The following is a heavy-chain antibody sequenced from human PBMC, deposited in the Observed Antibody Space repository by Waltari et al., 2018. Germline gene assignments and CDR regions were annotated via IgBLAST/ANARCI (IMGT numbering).Heavy chain of an antibody. CDR2: IWFDGSDK. CDR3: AKDAFGNTYLDF. V-gene: IGHV3-30*02. J-gene: IGHJ4*02. CDR1: GFTFCNFG. D-gene: IGHD2-2*02. Sequence: QVNLVESGGGVVQPGGSLRLSCATSGFTFCNFGMHWVRQAPGKGLEWVALIWFDGSDKFYADSVRGRFTISRDNSARTLYLDMDSLRLDDTAMYYCAKDAFGNTYLDFWGQGTLVTVSS.